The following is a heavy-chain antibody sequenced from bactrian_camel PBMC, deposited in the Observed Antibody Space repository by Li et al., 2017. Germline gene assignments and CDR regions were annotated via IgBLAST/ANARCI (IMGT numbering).Heavy chain of an antibody. J-gene: IGHJ4*01. CDR2: IDADGQM. V-gene: IGHV3S53*01. Sequence: SCAAADDTNSSNCVGWFRQAPGKEREGVAGIDADGQMRYADSVKGRFAIWQDNAKATVYLEINYLRPEDTAMYYCAAEEYCGGSWDLPVNYNYWGQGTQVTVS. D-gene: IGHD2*01. CDR3: AAEEYCGGSWDLPVNYNY. CDR1: DDTNSSNC.